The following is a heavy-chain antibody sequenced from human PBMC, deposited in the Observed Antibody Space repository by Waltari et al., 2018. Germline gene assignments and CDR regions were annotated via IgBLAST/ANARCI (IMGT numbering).Heavy chain of an antibody. J-gene: IGHJ4*02. D-gene: IGHD6-19*01. CDR1: GLPLSSYW. V-gene: IGHV3-7*01. CDR2: IKQDGSEN. Sequence: EVQLVESGGGLVQPGGSLSLSCAASGLPLSSYWMSWVRQAPGKGLEWVANIKQDGSENYYVDSVKGRFTFSRDNAKNSLYLQMNSLRAEDTAVYYCARPYASGWYINFDYWGQGTLVTVSS. CDR3: ARPYASGWYINFDY.